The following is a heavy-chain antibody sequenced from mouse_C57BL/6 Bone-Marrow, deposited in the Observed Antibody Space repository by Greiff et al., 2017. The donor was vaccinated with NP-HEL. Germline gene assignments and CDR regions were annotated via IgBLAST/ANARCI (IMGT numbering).Heavy chain of an antibody. J-gene: IGHJ2*01. CDR3: ARRGPAYYVSFGY. D-gene: IGHD1-1*01. V-gene: IGHV5-12*01. CDR1: GFTFSDYY. Sequence: EVQVVESGGGLVQPGGSLKLSCAASGFTFSDYYMYWVRQTPEKRLEWVAYISNGGGSIYYPDTVKGRLPISRDHAKNTLYLQMSRLKSEDTAMYDCARRGPAYYVSFGYWGQGTTLTVAS. CDR2: ISNGGGSI.